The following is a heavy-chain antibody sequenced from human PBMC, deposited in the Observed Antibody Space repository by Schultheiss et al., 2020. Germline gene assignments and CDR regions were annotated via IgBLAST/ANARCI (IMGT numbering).Heavy chain of an antibody. Sequence: SETLSLTCAVYGGSFSGYYWSWIRQPPGKGLEWIGEINHSGSTNYNPSLKSRVTISVDTSKNQFSLKLSSVTAADTAVYYCARGISSGWFAPFDYWGQGTLVTVSS. CDR2: INHSGST. CDR1: GGSFSGYY. V-gene: IGHV4-34*01. J-gene: IGHJ4*02. CDR3: ARGISSGWFAPFDY. D-gene: IGHD6-19*01.